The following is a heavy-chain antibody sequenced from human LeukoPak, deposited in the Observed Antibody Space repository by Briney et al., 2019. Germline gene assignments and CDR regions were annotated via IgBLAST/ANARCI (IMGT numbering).Heavy chain of an antibody. D-gene: IGHD6-13*01. CDR2: INHSGST. Sequence: SETLSLTCAAYGGSFSGYYWSWIRQPPGKGLEWIGEINHSGSTNYNPSLKSRVIISVDTSKNQFSLKLSSVTAADTAVYYCARAGAAAGDYWGQGTLVTVSS. CDR1: GGSFSGYY. V-gene: IGHV4-34*01. J-gene: IGHJ4*02. CDR3: ARAGAAAGDY.